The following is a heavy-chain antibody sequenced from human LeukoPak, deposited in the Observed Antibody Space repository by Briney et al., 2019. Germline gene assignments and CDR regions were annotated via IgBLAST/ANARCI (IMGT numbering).Heavy chain of an antibody. Sequence: SETLSLTCTVSGGSISSSSFYWGWLRQPPGKGLEWIGTISYSGDTDYSPSLKSRVTISVDTSKNEFSLKLNSVTAADTAVYCCARWERHSKNWSSPSFDYWGQGTLVTVSS. V-gene: IGHV4-39*01. J-gene: IGHJ4*02. D-gene: IGHD1-1*01. CDR3: ARWERHSKNWSSPSFDY. CDR2: ISYSGDT. CDR1: GGSISSSSFY.